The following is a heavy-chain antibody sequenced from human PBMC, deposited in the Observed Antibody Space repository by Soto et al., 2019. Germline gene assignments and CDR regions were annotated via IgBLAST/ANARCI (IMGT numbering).Heavy chain of an antibody. D-gene: IGHD2-2*01. J-gene: IGHJ5*02. CDR3: ARDNRIVVVPAAKPEGWFDP. CDR1: GGSIKTDNW. V-gene: IGHV4-4*02. CDR2: IYHSGSA. Sequence: SETLSLTCDVSGGSIKTDNWWTWVRQSPGKGLEWIGEIYHSGSALYNPSLNNRLTISIDKSKKQFSLTLTTVTAADTAVYYCARDNRIVVVPAAKPEGWFDPWGQGTLVTVSS.